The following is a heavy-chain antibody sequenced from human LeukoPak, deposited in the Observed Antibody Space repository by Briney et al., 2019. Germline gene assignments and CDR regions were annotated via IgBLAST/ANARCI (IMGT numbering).Heavy chain of an antibody. Sequence: GGSLRLSCAASGFTFSSYIMNWVRQAPGKGLEWVSSISSSSSYIYYADSVKGRFTISRDNAKNSLYLQMNSLRAEDTAVYYCARDQDDYVWGSYRSRSVSWFDYWGQGTLVTVSS. CDR3: ARDQDDYVWGSYRSRSVSWFDY. CDR1: GFTFSSYI. CDR2: ISSSSSYI. V-gene: IGHV3-21*01. D-gene: IGHD3-16*02. J-gene: IGHJ4*02.